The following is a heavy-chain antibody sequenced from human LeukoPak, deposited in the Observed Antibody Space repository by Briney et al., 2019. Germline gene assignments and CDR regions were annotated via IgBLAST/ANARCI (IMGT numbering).Heavy chain of an antibody. V-gene: IGHV1-46*03. Sequence: ASVKVSCKGSGYTFTSYYMHWVRQPPRQGQELMGIIHTSGGSPSYAQTFQGRVTMPRDTSTSTVYLELSSLRSEDTAVYYCARDTDYGDYRRNAFDIWGQGTMVTVSS. D-gene: IGHD4-17*01. CDR2: IHTSGGSP. J-gene: IGHJ3*02. CDR3: ARDTDYGDYRRNAFDI. CDR1: GYTFTSYY.